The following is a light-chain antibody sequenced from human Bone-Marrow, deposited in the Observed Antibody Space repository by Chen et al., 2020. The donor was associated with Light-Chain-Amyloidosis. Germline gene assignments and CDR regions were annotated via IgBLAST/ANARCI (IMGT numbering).Light chain of an antibody. V-gene: IGLV2-14*01. CDR2: EVT. CDR1: SSDVGVDNH. Sequence: QSALTQPASVSGSPGHSITISCTGTSSDVGVDNHVSWYQHHPDKAPKLMIYEVTNRPSWVPDRFSGSKSDNTASLTISGLQTEDEADYFCSSYTITNTLVFGSGTRVTVL. J-gene: IGLJ1*01. CDR3: SSYTITNTLV.